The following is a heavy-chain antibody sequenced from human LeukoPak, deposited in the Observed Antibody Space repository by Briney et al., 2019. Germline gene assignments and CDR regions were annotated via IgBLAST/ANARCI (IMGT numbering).Heavy chain of an antibody. V-gene: IGHV1-69*05. J-gene: IGHJ4*02. CDR3: AIVVVPAAMFFDY. D-gene: IGHD2-2*01. Sequence: AASVKVSCKASGGTFSSYAISWVRQAPGQGLEWMGGIIPIFGTANYAQKFQGRVTITTDESTSTAYMELSSLRSEDTAVYYCAIVVVPAAMFFDYWGQGTLSPSPQ. CDR2: IIPIFGTA. CDR1: GGTFSSYA.